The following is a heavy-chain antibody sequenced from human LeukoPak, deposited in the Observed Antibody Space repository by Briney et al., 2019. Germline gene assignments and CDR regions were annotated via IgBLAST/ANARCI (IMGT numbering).Heavy chain of an antibody. V-gene: IGHV3-48*04. Sequence: GGSLRLSCAVSGFTSSSYWMSWVRQAPGKGLEWVSYISSSGSTIYYADSVKGRFTISRDNAKNSLYLQMNSLRAEDTAVYYCARERGRRPIFWGQGTTVTVSS. CDR3: ARERGRRPIF. D-gene: IGHD3-3*01. CDR1: GFTSSSYW. J-gene: IGHJ6*02. CDR2: ISSSGSTI.